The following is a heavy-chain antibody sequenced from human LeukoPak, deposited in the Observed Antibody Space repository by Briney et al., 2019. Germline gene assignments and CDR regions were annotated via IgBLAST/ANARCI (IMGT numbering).Heavy chain of an antibody. V-gene: IGHV3-23*01. CDR2: ISGGGGST. J-gene: IGHJ4*02. Sequence: GSLRLSCAASGFTFSSYAMSWVRQAPGKGLEWVSAISGGGGSTFFADSVKGRFTISRDNSKNTLYLQMNSLRAEDTALYYCAKVVGSVAGGYFDCWGQGTLVTVSS. CDR3: AKVVGSVAGGYFDC. D-gene: IGHD6-19*01. CDR1: GFTFSSYA.